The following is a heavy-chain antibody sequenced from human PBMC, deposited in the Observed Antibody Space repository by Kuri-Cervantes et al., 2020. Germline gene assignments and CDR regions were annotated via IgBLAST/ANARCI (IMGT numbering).Heavy chain of an antibody. CDR2: IYYSGST. CDR3: ARGEYPMISFDP. D-gene: IGHD2-2*01. V-gene: IGHV4-31*02. J-gene: IGHJ5*02. Sequence: LRLFCTVSGGSISSGGYYWSWIRQHPGKGLEWIGYIYYSGSTYYNPSLKSRVTISVDTSKNQFSLKLSSVTAADTAVYYCARGEYPMISFDPWGQGTLVTVSS. CDR1: GGSISSGGYY.